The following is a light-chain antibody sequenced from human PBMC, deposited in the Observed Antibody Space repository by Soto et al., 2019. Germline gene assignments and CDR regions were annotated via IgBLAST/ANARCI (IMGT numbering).Light chain of an antibody. CDR2: DVS. J-gene: IGLJ2*01. Sequence: QSALTQPASVSGSPGQSITISCTGTSSDVGGYNYVSWYQQHPGKAPKLMIYDVSNRPSGVSNRFSGSKSGNTASLTISGLQAEDEADYYCSSYTSRSTLVFGGGIKLTVL. CDR3: SSYTSRSTLV. CDR1: SSDVGGYNY. V-gene: IGLV2-14*01.